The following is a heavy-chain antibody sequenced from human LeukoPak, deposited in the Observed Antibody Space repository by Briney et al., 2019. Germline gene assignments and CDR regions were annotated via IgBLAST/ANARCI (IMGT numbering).Heavy chain of an antibody. Sequence: SETLSLTCTVSGGSISRSSYYWGWIRQPPGKGLEWIGSIYYSGSTYYNPSLKSRVTISVDTSKNQFSLKLSSVTAADTAVYYCARRSGSYISYFDYWGQGTLVTVSS. CDR3: ARRSGSYISYFDY. CDR2: IYYSGST. CDR1: GGSISRSSYY. J-gene: IGHJ4*02. V-gene: IGHV4-39*01. D-gene: IGHD1-26*01.